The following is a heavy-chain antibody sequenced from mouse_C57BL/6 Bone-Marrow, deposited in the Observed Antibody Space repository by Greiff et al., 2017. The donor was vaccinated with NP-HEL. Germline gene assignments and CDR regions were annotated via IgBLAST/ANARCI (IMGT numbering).Heavy chain of an antibody. CDR1: GFTFSSYA. Sequence: EVMLVESGEGLVKPGGSLKLSCAASGFTFSSYAMSWVRQTPEKRLEWVAYISSGGDYIYYADTVKGRFTISRDNARNTLYLQMSRLKSEDTAMYYCTHYDYGFAYWGQGTLVTVSA. D-gene: IGHD2-4*01. V-gene: IGHV5-9-1*02. CDR3: THYDYGFAY. J-gene: IGHJ3*01. CDR2: ISSGGDYI.